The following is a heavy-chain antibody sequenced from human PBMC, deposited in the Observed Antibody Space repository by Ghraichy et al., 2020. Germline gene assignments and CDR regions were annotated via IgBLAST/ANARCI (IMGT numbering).Heavy chain of an antibody. D-gene: IGHD6-19*01. J-gene: IGHJ4*02. CDR2: IYYSGST. Sequence: SETLSLTCTVSGGSISSGGYYWSWIRQHPGKGLEWIGYIYYSGSTYYNPSLKSRVTISVDTSKNQFSLKLSSVTAADTAVYYCARVVVAVAGTRGDFDYWGQGTLVTVSS. CDR3: ARVVVAVAGTRGDFDY. V-gene: IGHV4-31*03. CDR1: GGSISSGGYY.